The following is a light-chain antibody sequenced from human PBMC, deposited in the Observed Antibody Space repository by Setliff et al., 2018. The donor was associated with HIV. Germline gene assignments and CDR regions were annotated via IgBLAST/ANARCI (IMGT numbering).Light chain of an antibody. CDR1: SSDVGGYHY. V-gene: IGLV2-11*01. J-gene: IGLJ1*01. CDR3: CSYAGSYTFV. CDR2: DVS. Sequence: QSVLTQPRSVSGSPGQSVTISCTGTSSDVGGYHYVSWYQQHPGKAPKVMIYDVSKRPSGVPDRFSGSKSGNTASLTISGLQAEDEADYYCCSYAGSYTFVFGTGTKVTV.